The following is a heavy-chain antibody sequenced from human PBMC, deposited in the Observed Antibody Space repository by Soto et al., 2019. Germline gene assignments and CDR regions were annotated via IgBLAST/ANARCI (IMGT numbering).Heavy chain of an antibody. CDR2: IWYDGSNK. Sequence: GGSLRLSCAASGFTFSNYGMHWVRQAPGKGLEWVAVIWYDGSNKYYADSVKGRFTISRDDSKNTLYLQMNSLRAEDTAVYYCAGVSSYYDSSGYYNDAFDIWGQGTMVTVSS. CDR1: GFTFSNYG. V-gene: IGHV3-33*03. D-gene: IGHD3-22*01. CDR3: AGVSSYYDSSGYYNDAFDI. J-gene: IGHJ3*02.